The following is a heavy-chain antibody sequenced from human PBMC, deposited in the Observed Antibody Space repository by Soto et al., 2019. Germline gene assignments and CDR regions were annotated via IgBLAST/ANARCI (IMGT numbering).Heavy chain of an antibody. CDR2: IYYSGRT. CDR1: GGSISSGGYY. J-gene: IGHJ4*02. V-gene: IGHV4-31*03. Sequence: QVQLQESGPGLVKPSQTLSLTCTVSGGSISSGGYYWSWIRQPPGNGLDWIGYIYYSGRTYYTPSLKSRVTISVDTSKNQCSLKLSSVTAADTAVYYCERERPPGGLFDYLGQGTLVTFSS. CDR3: ERERPPGGLFDY. D-gene: IGHD1-1*01.